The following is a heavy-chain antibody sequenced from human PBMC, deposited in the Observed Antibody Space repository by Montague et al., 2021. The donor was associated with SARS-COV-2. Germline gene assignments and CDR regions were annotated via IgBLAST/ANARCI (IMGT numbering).Heavy chain of an antibody. V-gene: IGHV4-31*03. CDR3: VTRPPDGTGPFDY. J-gene: IGHJ4*02. CDR1: GASISTCPFY. Sequence: TLSLTCTVSGASISTCPFYWIWIRQCPGKGLDWIGYICYSGSTYYNPSLKVRITMSVDPSKHQFSLTLSSVTAADTAIYYCVTRPPDGTGPFDYWGQGTLVTVSS. D-gene: IGHD3-10*01. CDR2: ICYSGST.